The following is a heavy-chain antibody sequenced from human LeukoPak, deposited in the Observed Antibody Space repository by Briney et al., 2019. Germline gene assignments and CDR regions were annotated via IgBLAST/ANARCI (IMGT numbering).Heavy chain of an antibody. D-gene: IGHD2-15*01. CDR2: ISAYNGNT. CDR3: ARHSIIGGTEYAFDI. Sequence: ASVKVSCKASGFTFTSFGFSWVRQAPGQGLEWMGWISAYNGNTNYAQNLQGRVTMTTDASTSTVYMELRSLRSDDTAVYYCARHSIIGGTEYAFDIWGQGTMVTVSS. J-gene: IGHJ3*02. CDR1: GFTFTSFG. V-gene: IGHV1-18*01.